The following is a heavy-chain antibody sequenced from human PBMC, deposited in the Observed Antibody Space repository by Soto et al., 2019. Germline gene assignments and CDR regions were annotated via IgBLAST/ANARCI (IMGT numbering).Heavy chain of an antibody. Sequence: GASMKVSCKASGYTFTSYGISWVRQAPGQGLEWMGWISAYNGNTNYAQKLQGRVTMTTDTSTSTAYMELRSLRSDDTAVYYCAREDSSGYYYLSYYFDYWGQGTLVTVSS. CDR1: GYTFTSYG. D-gene: IGHD3-22*01. V-gene: IGHV1-18*04. CDR3: AREDSSGYYYLSYYFDY. CDR2: ISAYNGNT. J-gene: IGHJ4*02.